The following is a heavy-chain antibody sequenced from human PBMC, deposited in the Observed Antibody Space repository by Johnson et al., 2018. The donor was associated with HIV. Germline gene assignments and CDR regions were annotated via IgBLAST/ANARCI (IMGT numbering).Heavy chain of an antibody. CDR3: AKHPDAFDI. V-gene: IGHV3-30*04. CDR2: ISYDGSNK. Sequence: QVLLVESGGGVVQPGRSLRLSCAASGFTFSSYAMHWVRQAPGKGLEWLAVISYDGSNKYYADSVKGRFTISRDNSKNTLYLQMNSLRAEDTAVYYCAKHPDAFDIWGQGTMVTVSS. J-gene: IGHJ3*02. CDR1: GFTFSSYA.